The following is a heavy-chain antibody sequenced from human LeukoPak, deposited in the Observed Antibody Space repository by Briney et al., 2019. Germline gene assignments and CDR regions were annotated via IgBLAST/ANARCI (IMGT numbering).Heavy chain of an antibody. CDR1: AYTFTNYD. V-gene: IGHV1-8*01. CDR2: TNPNSGNT. J-gene: IGHJ4*02. Sequence: EASVKVSCKASAYTFTNYDINWVRQATGQGLEWMGYTNPNSGNTGYAQKFQGRVTITKNTSISTAYMELSSLRSEDTAVYYCAREGFDYWGQGTLVTVSS. CDR3: AREGFDY.